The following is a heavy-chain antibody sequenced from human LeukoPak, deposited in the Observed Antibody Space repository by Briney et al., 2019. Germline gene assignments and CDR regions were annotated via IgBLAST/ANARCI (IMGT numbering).Heavy chain of an antibody. J-gene: IGHJ4*02. CDR2: IRYDGSNK. CDR3: AKDYYCSSTRCGLDY. Sequence: GRSLRLSCAASGFTFSSYGMHWVRQAPGKGREWVAFIRYDGSNKYYADSVKGRFTISRDNSKNTLYLQMNSLRAEDTAVYYCAKDYYCSSTRCGLDYWGQGTLVTVSS. CDR1: GFTFSSYG. V-gene: IGHV3-30*02. D-gene: IGHD2-2*01.